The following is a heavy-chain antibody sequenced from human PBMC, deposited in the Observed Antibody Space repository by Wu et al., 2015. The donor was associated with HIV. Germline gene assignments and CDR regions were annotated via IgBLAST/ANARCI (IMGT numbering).Heavy chain of an antibody. Sequence: QVQLVQSGAEVKKPGASVKVSCKASGYTFTGYYMHWVRQAPGQGLEWMGWINPNSGGTNYAQMFQGRVTMTRDTSISTAYMELSRLRSDGTAVYYCARDRSSSWYEDYYYYGMNVWGQGTTVTVSS. V-gene: IGHV1-2*02. CDR1: GYTFTGYY. D-gene: IGHD6-13*01. CDR3: ARDRSSSWYEDYYYYGMNV. J-gene: IGHJ6*02. CDR2: INPNSGGT.